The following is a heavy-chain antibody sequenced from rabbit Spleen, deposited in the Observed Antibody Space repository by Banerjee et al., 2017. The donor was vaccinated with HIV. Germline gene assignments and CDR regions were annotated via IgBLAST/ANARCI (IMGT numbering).Heavy chain of an antibody. J-gene: IGHJ4*01. V-gene: IGHV1S7*01. CDR2: SDPVFGIT. CDR3: AREGPSSVYAFDL. D-gene: IGHD1-1*01. CDR1: GFTLSSYY. Sequence: QLVESAGGLVQLGGSLKLSCKASGFTLSSYYMNWVRQAPGKGLEWIGYSDPVFGITYYANWVNGRFSISRENAQNTVFLQMTSLTAADTATYFCAREGPSSVYAFDLWG.